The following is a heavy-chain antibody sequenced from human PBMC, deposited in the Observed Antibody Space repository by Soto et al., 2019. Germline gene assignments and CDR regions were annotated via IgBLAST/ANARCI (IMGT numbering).Heavy chain of an antibody. D-gene: IGHD2-8*01. CDR3: AKGSYCYNGVCLHYFDH. V-gene: IGHV4-34*01. CDR2: VSHSGST. Sequence: PSETLSLTCAVYGGTFSDYYWSWIRQTPEKGLEWIGEVSHSGSTTYNPSLKNRVTIAIDTSKNQFSLTLNSVTAADAALYYCAKGSYCYNGVCLHYFDHWGQGTLVTVSS. J-gene: IGHJ4*02. CDR1: GGTFSDYY.